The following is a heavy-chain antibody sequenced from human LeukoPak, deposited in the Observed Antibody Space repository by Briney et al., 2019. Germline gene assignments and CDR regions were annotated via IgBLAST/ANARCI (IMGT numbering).Heavy chain of an antibody. Sequence: PSETLSLTCTVSGGSISSSSYYWGWIRQPPGKGLEWIGSIYYSGSTYYNPSLKSRVTISVDTSKNQFSLKLSCVTAADTAVYYCARSHMVRGVHDAFDIWGQGTMVTVSS. CDR3: ARSHMVRGVHDAFDI. J-gene: IGHJ3*02. D-gene: IGHD3-10*01. CDR2: IYYSGST. CDR1: GGSISSSSYY. V-gene: IGHV4-39*01.